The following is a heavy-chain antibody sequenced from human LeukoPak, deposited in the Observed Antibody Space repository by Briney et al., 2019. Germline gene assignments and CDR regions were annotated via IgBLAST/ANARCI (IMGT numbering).Heavy chain of an antibody. J-gene: IGHJ6*02. CDR3: ARELVDTAMVMIYYYGMDV. D-gene: IGHD5-18*01. V-gene: IGHV3-11*01. Sequence: GGSLRLSCAASGFTFSDYYMSWIRQAPGKGLEWVSYISSSGSTIYYADSVKGRFTISRDNAKNSLYLQMNSLRAEDTAVYYCARELVDTAMVMIYYYGMDVWGQGTTVTVSS. CDR1: GFTFSDYY. CDR2: ISSSGSTI.